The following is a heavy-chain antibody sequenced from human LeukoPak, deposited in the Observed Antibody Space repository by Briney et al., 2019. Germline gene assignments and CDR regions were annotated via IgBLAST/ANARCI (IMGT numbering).Heavy chain of an antibody. CDR1: GFTFSSYA. CDR3: AKDRQDYYDSSGYPTPFY. CDR2: ISGSGGST. D-gene: IGHD3-22*01. V-gene: IGHV3-23*01. Sequence: PGGSLRLSCAASGFTFSSYAMSWVRQAPGKGLEWVSAISGSGGSTYYADSVKGRLTISRDNSKNTLYLQMNSLRAEDTAVYYCAKDRQDYYDSSGYPTPFYWGQGTLVTVSS. J-gene: IGHJ4*02.